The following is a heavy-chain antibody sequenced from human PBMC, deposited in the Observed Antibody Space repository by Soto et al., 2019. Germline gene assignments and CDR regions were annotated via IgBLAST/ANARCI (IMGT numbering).Heavy chain of an antibody. CDR3: VKAFKTQPGRGKFDA. J-gene: IGHJ5*02. D-gene: IGHD2-15*01. V-gene: IGHV3-64D*06. Sequence: PVGSLGMSSLVSRFASSEDSMLWVRTNTGKGLEWVSYIFVNSGIIHYAESLKGRFTISRDNSKSTLYLQSSSLRAEDTAVYYCVKAFKTQPGRGKFDAGGQGTLVTVS. CDR2: IFVNSGII. CDR1: RFASSEDS.